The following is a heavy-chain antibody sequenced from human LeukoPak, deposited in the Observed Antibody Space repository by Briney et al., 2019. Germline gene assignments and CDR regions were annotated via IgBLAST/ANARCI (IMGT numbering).Heavy chain of an antibody. CDR1: GYTFTSYG. CDR2: ISAYNGNT. D-gene: IGHD4-17*01. Sequence: PGASVKVSCKASGYTFTSYGISWVRQAPGQGLEWMGWISAYNGNTNYAQKLQGRVTMTTDTSTSTAYMELRSLRSDDTAVYYCARFNHGDWSYYGMDVWGQGTTVTVSS. CDR3: ARFNHGDWSYYGMDV. V-gene: IGHV1-18*01. J-gene: IGHJ6*02.